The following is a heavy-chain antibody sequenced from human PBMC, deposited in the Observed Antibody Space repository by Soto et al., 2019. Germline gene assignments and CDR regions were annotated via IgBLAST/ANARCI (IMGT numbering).Heavy chain of an antibody. D-gene: IGHD3-10*01. CDR3: AGMTRGWLYYCFDY. Sequence: SETLSLSCTVSGGNISSYYWSWIRKTPGKGLEWIGYIYYSGSTNYNPSLKSRVTISVDTSKNQFSLKLSSVTAADTAVYYCAGMTRGWLYYCFDYWGQAALVTVSS. CDR1: GGNISSYY. V-gene: IGHV4-59*01. CDR2: IYYSGST. J-gene: IGHJ4*02.